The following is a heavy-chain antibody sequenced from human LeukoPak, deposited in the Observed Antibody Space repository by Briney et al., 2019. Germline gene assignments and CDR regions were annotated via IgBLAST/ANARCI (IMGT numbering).Heavy chain of an antibody. V-gene: IGHV1-46*03. CDR3: VSSGWYRGFDY. Sequence: ASVKVSCKASGYTFTSYYMHWVRQAPGQGLEWMGIINPSGGSTSYAQKFQGRVTMTRDTSTSTVYMELSSLRSEDTAVYYCVSSGWYRGFDYWAREPWSPSPQ. D-gene: IGHD6-19*01. CDR2: INPSGGST. J-gene: IGHJ4*02. CDR1: GYTFTSYY.